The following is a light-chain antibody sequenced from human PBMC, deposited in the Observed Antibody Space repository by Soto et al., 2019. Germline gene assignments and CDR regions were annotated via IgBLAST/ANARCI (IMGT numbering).Light chain of an antibody. CDR3: QHYNSYSEA. CDR2: KAS. V-gene: IGKV1-5*03. CDR1: QTISSW. J-gene: IGKJ1*01. Sequence: IQMTQPPSTLSGSVGDRVTITCRASQTISSWLAWYQQKPGKAPKLLIYKASTLKSGVPSRFSGSGSGTEFTLTISSLQPDDFATYYCQHYNSYSEACGQGTKV.